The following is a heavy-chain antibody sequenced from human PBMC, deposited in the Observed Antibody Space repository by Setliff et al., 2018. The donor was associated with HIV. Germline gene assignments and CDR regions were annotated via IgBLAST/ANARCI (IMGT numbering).Heavy chain of an antibody. Sequence: SETLSLTCTVSGGSINSSTYYWGWIRQPPGKGLEWIGSFYYSGRTYYSPSLRSRVTISVDTSKNQFSLRLSSVTAADTAVYYCARGWVRGPIISPGTYFSYGLDVWGQGTPVTVS. V-gene: IGHV4-39*01. J-gene: IGHJ6*02. CDR2: FYYSGRT. D-gene: IGHD3-10*01. CDR3: ARGWVRGPIISPGTYFSYGLDV. CDR1: GGSINSSTYY.